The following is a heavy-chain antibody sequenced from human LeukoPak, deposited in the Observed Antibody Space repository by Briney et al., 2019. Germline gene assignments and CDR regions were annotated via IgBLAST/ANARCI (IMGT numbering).Heavy chain of an antibody. CDR1: GYTFTSYY. CDR3: ARARYSSGYVRYFDY. CDR2: IHPSAGST. V-gene: IGHV1-46*01. D-gene: IGHD3-22*01. Sequence: RASVKVSCKASGYTFTSYYMHWVRQAPGQGLEWMGMIHPSAGSTIYAQKFQGSVAMTRDTSTSTVYMELSSLRSEDTAVYYCARARYSSGYVRYFDYWAREPWSPSPQ. J-gene: IGHJ4*02.